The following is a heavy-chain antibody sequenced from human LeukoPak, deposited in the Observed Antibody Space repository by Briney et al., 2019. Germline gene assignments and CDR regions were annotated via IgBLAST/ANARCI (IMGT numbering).Heavy chain of an antibody. J-gene: IGHJ4*02. Sequence: QPGGPLRLSCAASGFTLSSYVMNWLRQAPGEGLEWVSSISASDDRTFYADSVKGRFTISRDNSKNTVYLQMNSLRAGDTAVYYCAKVQHADFNMNFDSWGQGTLVTVSS. CDR3: AKVQHADFNMNFDS. D-gene: IGHD2-21*01. V-gene: IGHV3-23*01. CDR1: GFTLSSYV. CDR2: ISASDDRT.